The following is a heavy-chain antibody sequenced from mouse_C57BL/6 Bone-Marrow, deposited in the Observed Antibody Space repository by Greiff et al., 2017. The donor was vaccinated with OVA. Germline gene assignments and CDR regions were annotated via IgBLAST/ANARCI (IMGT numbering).Heavy chain of an antibody. D-gene: IGHD1-1*01. CDR3: ARPVLLRSRAMDY. Sequence: DVQLVESGPGLVKPSQSLSLTCSVTGYSITSGYYWNWIRQFPGNKLEWMGYISYDGSNNYNPSLKNRISITRDTSKNQFFLKFNSVTTEDTATYYCARPVLLRSRAMDYWGQGTSVTVSS. CDR2: ISYDGSN. CDR1: GYSITSGYY. J-gene: IGHJ4*01. V-gene: IGHV3-6*01.